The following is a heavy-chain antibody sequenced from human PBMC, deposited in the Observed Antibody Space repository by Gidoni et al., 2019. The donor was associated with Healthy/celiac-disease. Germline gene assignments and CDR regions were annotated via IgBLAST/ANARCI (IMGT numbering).Heavy chain of an antibody. J-gene: IGHJ4*02. CDR2: IKQDGSEK. CDR3: ARDRGSGWYGDYFDY. CDR1: GFTFSSYW. Sequence: EVQLVESGGGLVQPGGSLRLSCAASGFTFSSYWMSWVRQAPGKGLEWVANIKQDGSEKYYVDSVKGRFTISRDNAKNSLYLQMNSLRAEDTAVYYCARDRGSGWYGDYFDYWGQGTLVTVSS. D-gene: IGHD6-19*01. V-gene: IGHV3-7*03.